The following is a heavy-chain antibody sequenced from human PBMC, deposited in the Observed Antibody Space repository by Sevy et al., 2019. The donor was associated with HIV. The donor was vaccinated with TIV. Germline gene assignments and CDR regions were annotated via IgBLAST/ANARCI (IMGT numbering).Heavy chain of an antibody. CDR1: GGSISSGDYY. D-gene: IGHD2-2*01. CDR2: IYYSGST. J-gene: IGHJ4*02. V-gene: IGHV4-30-4*01. Sequence: SETLSLTCTVSGGSISSGDYYWSWIRQPPGKGLEWIGYIYYSGSTYYHPSLKSRVTISVDTSKNQFSLKLSSVTAADTAVYYCAREGDCISTSCPIDYWGQGTLVTVSS. CDR3: AREGDCISTSCPIDY.